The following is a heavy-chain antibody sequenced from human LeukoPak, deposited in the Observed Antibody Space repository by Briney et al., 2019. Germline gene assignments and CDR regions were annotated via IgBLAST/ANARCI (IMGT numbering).Heavy chain of an antibody. CDR3: ASAHSMVRGVDLDY. D-gene: IGHD3-10*01. CDR2: ISSSSSTT. J-gene: IGHJ4*02. Sequence: GGSLRLSCAASGFTFSSYSMTWVRQAPGKGLEWVSYISSSSSTTYYADSVRGRFTISKDNAKNSLYLQMNSLRAEDTAVYYCASAHSMVRGVDLDYWGQGTLVTVSS. V-gene: IGHV3-48*01. CDR1: GFTFSSYS.